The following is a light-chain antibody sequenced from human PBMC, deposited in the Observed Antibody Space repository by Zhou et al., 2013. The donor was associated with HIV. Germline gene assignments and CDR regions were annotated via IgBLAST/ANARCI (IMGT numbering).Light chain of an antibody. CDR3: MQGAHWPLT. V-gene: IGKV2-30*02. J-gene: IGKJ4*01. CDR2: EAS. CDR1: QSLVHSDGDTY. Sequence: DVVMTQSPLSLPVTLGQPASISCRSSQSLVHSDGDTYLSWFQQRPGQPPRRLIYEASNRDSGVPDRFTGSGSGTDFTLKISRVEAEDVGVYYCMQGAHWPLTFGGGTKVEIK.